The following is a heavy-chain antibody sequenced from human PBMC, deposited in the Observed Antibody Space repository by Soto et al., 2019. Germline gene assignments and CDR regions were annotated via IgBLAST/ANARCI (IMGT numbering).Heavy chain of an antibody. D-gene: IGHD6-19*01. CDR2: IYWNDEE. J-gene: IGHJ4*02. CDR3: AHRLRWLANFDY. Sequence: SGPNAGEPTQTLTLTCTFSGFSLTTSGVGVGWIRQPPGKALEWLALIYWNDEERYSPSLKSRLTITKDTSRNQVVLTMTNMDPVDTATYYCAHRLRWLANFDYWGQGTLVTVSS. CDR1: GFSLTTSGVG. V-gene: IGHV2-5*01.